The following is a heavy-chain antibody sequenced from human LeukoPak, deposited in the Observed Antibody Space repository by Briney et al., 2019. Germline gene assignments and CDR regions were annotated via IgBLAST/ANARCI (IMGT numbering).Heavy chain of an antibody. Sequence: SETLSLTCTVSGGSISSHSWSWIRQPPGKGLEWIGYIYYSGSTNYNPSLKSRVTISVDTAKNQFSLKLSSVTAADTAVYYCARDIPAAGTAYYYYYMDVWGKGTTVTVSS. V-gene: IGHV4-59*11. CDR3: ARDIPAAGTAYYYYYMDV. CDR2: IYYSGST. J-gene: IGHJ6*03. D-gene: IGHD6-13*01. CDR1: GGSISSHS.